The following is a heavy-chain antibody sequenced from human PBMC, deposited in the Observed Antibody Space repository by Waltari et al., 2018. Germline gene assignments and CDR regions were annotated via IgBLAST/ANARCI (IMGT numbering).Heavy chain of an antibody. D-gene: IGHD3-22*01. CDR3: ARLPRGSVIIGAFDI. CDR2: MYFSGTH. CDR1: GDSITSHF. Sequence: VQLQESGPGLVKPSETLSLSCDVSGDSITSHFWSWIRQAPGKGIEWIGYMYFSGTHNYNPALNSRVTISIDTSKNHFSLNLRSVTAADTAIYYCARLPRGSVIIGAFDIWGQGTQVTVSS. V-gene: IGHV4-59*11. J-gene: IGHJ3*02.